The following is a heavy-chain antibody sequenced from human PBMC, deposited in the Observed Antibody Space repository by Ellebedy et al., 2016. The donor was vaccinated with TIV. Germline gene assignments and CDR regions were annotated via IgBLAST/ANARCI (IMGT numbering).Heavy chain of an antibody. CDR2: IYYSGTT. CDR3: ARERGGLGSPDANWFDP. D-gene: IGHD3-10*01. V-gene: IGHV4-30-4*01. Sequence: MPSETLSLTCTVSGDSISSGDYNWSWIRQPPGKGLEWIGYIYYSGTTYYNPSLMRRVTISIDTSKNEFLMKLSSVTAADTAVYYCARERGGLGSPDANWFDPWGQGTLVTVSS. J-gene: IGHJ5*02. CDR1: GDSISSGDYN.